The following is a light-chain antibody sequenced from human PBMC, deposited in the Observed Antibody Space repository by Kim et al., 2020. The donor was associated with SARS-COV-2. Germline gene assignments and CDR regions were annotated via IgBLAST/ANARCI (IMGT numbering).Light chain of an antibody. CDR2: KVS. V-gene: IGKV2-30*02. CDR3: MQGTHWPRT. J-gene: IGKJ1*01. CDR1: QGLVHSDGNTY. Sequence: DVVMTQSPLSLPVTLGQPASISCRSSQGLVHSDGNTYLSWFQQRPGQSPRRLIYKVSNRDSGVPDRFSGSGSGTDFTLKISRVEAEDVGVYYCMQGTHWPRTFGQGTKVEI.